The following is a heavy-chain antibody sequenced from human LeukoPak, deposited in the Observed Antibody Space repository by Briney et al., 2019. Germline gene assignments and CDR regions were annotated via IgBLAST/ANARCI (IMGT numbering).Heavy chain of an antibody. CDR3: AKAQPYGSGSYFDY. D-gene: IGHD3-10*01. CDR2: ISYDGSNK. J-gene: IGHJ4*02. CDR1: GFTFSSYA. V-gene: IGHV3-30-3*01. Sequence: GGSLRLSCAASGFTFSSYAMHWVRQAPGKGLEWVAVISYDGSNKYYADSVKGRFTISRDNSKNTLYLQMNSLRAEDTAVYYCAKAQPYGSGSYFDYWGQGTLVTVSS.